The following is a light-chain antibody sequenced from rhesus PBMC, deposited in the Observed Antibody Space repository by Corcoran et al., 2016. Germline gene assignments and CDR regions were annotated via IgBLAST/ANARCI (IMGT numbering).Light chain of an antibody. CDR1: QSISSW. CDR2: KAS. V-gene: IGKV1-22*01. J-gene: IGKJ1*01. Sequence: DIQMTQSPSSLSAFVGDTVTISCRASQSISSWLAWYQQKPGKAPNLLIYKASTLQSGVPSRFSGSGSGTDFTLTLSGLQSEDFASYYCQQYSSGPRTFGQGTKVEIK. CDR3: QQYSSGPRT.